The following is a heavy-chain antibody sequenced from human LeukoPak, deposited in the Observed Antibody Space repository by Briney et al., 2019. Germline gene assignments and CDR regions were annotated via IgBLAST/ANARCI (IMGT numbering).Heavy chain of an antibody. CDR1: GYTFTGYY. CDR2: INPNSGGT. CDR3: ARVVSGYYDSSGYDY. Sequence: GASVKVSCKASGYTFTGYYMHWVRQAPGQGLEWMGWINPNSGGTNYAQKLQGRVTMTTDTSTSTAYMELRSLRSDDTAVYYCARVVSGYYDSSGYDYWGQGTLVTVSS. J-gene: IGHJ4*02. V-gene: IGHV1-2*02. D-gene: IGHD3-22*01.